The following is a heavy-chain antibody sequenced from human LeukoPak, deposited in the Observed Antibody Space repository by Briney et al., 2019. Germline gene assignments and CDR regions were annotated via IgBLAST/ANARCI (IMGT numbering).Heavy chain of an antibody. CDR2: ISWNSDSI. J-gene: IGHJ3*02. V-gene: IGHV3-9*01. CDR3: AKVEMAIISNPNAFDI. Sequence: PGGSLRLSCAASGFTFDDYAMRWVRQAPGKGLEWVSGISWNSDSIDYADSVKGRFTISRDNAKNSLYLQVNSLRAEDTALYYCAKVEMAIISNPNAFDIWGQGTMVTVSS. CDR1: GFTFDDYA. D-gene: IGHD5-24*01.